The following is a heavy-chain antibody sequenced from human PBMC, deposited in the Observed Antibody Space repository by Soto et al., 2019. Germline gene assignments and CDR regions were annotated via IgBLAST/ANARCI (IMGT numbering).Heavy chain of an antibody. Sequence: GGSLRLSCAASGFTFSSYSMSWVRQAPGKGLEWVSSISSSSSYIYYADSVKGRFTISRDNAKNSLYLQMNSQRVEDTAVYYCARGTTVVTYNFDYWGQGALVTVSS. V-gene: IGHV3-21*01. D-gene: IGHD4-17*01. CDR2: ISSSSSYI. J-gene: IGHJ4*02. CDR1: GFTFSSYS. CDR3: ARGTTVVTYNFDY.